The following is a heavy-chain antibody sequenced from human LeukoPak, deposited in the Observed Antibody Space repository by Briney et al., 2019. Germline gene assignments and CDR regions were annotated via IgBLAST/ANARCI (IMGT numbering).Heavy chain of an antibody. Sequence: GGSLRLSCAASGFTFSSYEMNWVRQAPGKGLEWVSCISGSAGSTYYADSVKGRFTISRDNAKNSLFLQMNSLRAEDTAVYFCARVGHIWLRIWGQGTLVTVSS. CDR2: ISGSAGST. J-gene: IGHJ4*02. V-gene: IGHV3-48*03. CDR3: ARVGHIWLRI. CDR1: GFTFSSYE. D-gene: IGHD3-10*01.